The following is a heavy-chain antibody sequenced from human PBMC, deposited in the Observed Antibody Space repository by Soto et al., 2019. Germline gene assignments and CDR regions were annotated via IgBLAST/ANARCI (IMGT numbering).Heavy chain of an antibody. V-gene: IGHV1-18*01. Sequence: QVQLVQSGAEVKKPGASLKVSCKASGYTFSNFGVSWVRQAPGQGLEWIGWINPDNGDTNYGQKFQGRATMTTDTFTSPAYTEVRGLRSDDTAGYYCARGVRVSAYLDYYMDVWGEGTTVTVSS. CDR2: INPDNGDT. J-gene: IGHJ6*03. CDR1: GYTFSNFG. D-gene: IGHD3-10*02. CDR3: ARGVRVSAYLDYYMDV.